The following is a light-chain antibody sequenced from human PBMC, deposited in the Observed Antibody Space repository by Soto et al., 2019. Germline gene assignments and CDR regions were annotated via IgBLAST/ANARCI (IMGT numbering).Light chain of an antibody. V-gene: IGKV1-5*03. CDR2: KAS. CDR1: QSIANW. J-gene: IGKJ1*01. CDR3: QQYNSYSWP. Sequence: DIQMTQSPSTLSASVGDRVTITCRASQSIANWLAWYQQKPGKAPKLLIYKASSLESGVPSMFSGSGSGTEFTLTISSLQPDDFATYYCQQYNSYSWPFGQGTKVDIK.